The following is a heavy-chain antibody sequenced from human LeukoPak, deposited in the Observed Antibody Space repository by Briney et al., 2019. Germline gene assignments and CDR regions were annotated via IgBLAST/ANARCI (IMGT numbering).Heavy chain of an antibody. J-gene: IGHJ6*03. CDR1: GFPFRDHG. V-gene: IGHV3-33*01. CDR3: ARPGDAYSNYYMDV. Sequence: GGSLRLSCATSGFPFRDHGMHWVRQAPGKGLEWVSVTWNDGSKKIYVDSVKGRFTISKDNSQRTLYLQMNDLRVEDTAVYYCARPGDAYSNYYMDVWGKGTTVTVSS. CDR2: TWNDGSKK. D-gene: IGHD1-1*01.